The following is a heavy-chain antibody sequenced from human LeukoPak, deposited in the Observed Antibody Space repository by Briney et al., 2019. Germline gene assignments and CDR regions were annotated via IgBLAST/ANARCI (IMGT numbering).Heavy chain of an antibody. Sequence: PSETLSLTCTVSGYSISNGGYYWAWIRQPPGKGLEWVGSIYHSGRTYYNPSLKSRVTFSVDTSRNQFSLNVNSVTAADTAVFYCVRVVYDIMSGYLPYFYMDVWGKGTTVAVSS. CDR3: VRVVYDIMSGYLPYFYMDV. D-gene: IGHD3-9*01. V-gene: IGHV4-38-2*02. CDR1: GYSISNGGYY. J-gene: IGHJ6*03. CDR2: IYHSGRT.